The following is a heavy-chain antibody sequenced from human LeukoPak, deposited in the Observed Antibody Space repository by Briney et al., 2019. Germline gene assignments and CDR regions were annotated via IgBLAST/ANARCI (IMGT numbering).Heavy chain of an antibody. CDR3: ATDQIVVVPAADHDAFDI. CDR2: FDPEDGET. D-gene: IGHD2-2*01. CDR1: GYTLTELS. J-gene: IGHJ3*02. V-gene: IGHV1-24*01. Sequence: ASVKVSCKVSGYTLTELSMHWVRQAPGKGLEWMGGFDPEDGETIYAQKFQGRVTMTEDTSTDIAYMELSSLRSEDTAVYYCATDQIVVVPAADHDAFDIWGQGTMVTVSS.